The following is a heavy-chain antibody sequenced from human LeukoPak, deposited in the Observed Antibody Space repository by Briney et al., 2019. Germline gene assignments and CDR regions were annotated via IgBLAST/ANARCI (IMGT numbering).Heavy chain of an antibody. Sequence: PSETLSLTCTVSGGSISSYYWSWIRQPAGKGLEWIGRIYTSGSTNYNPSLKSRVTMSVDTSKNQFSLKLSSVTAADTAVYYCARGEYSYGYHYYYMDVWGKGTTVTISS. CDR1: GGSISSYY. CDR3: ARGEYSYGYHYYYMDV. V-gene: IGHV4-4*07. D-gene: IGHD5-18*01. CDR2: IYTSGST. J-gene: IGHJ6*03.